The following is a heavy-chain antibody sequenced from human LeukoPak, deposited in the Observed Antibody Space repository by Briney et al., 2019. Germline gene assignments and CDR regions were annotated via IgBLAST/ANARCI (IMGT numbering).Heavy chain of an antibody. D-gene: IGHD3-3*01. V-gene: IGHV3-23*01. Sequence: TGGSLRLSCAASGFTFSSYAMSWVRQAPGKGLEWVSGISGSGGSTYHADSVKGRFTISRDNSKNTLYLQMNSLRAEDTAVYYCAKGNTIFGVVIPLDYWGQGTLVTVSS. CDR3: AKGNTIFGVVIPLDY. J-gene: IGHJ4*02. CDR1: GFTFSSYA. CDR2: ISGSGGST.